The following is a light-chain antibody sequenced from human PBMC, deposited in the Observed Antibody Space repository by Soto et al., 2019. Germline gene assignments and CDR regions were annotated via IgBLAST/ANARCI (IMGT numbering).Light chain of an antibody. CDR2: DAS. V-gene: IGKV1-5*01. CDR1: QSISSW. CDR3: QQYNNFSPST. Sequence: DIQMTQSPSTLSVSVGDRVTITCRASQSISSWLAWYQQQPGKAPKLLIYDASSLESGVPSRFSGSGSGTEFTLTISSLQPDDFAAYYCQQYNNFSPSTFGGGTKVDIK. J-gene: IGKJ4*01.